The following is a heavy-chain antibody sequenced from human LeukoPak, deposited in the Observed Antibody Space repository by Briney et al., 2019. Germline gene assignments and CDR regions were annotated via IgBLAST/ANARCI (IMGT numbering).Heavy chain of an antibody. CDR3: ARDRDHCSSTSCYARDFDF. D-gene: IGHD2-2*01. CDR1: GFTFDDYA. CDR2: IHNDGSYT. J-gene: IGHJ4*02. Sequence: GGSLRLSCAASGFTFDDYAMHWVRQAPGKGLVWVSRIHNDGSYTTYADSVKGRFTVSRDNAKNTLYLQMNSLRAEDTAVYYCARDRDHCSSTSCYARDFDFWGQGTLVTVSS. V-gene: IGHV3-74*01.